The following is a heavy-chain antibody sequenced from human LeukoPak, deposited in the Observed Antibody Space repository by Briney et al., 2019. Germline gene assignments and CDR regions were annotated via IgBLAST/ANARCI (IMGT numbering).Heavy chain of an antibody. D-gene: IGHD3-22*01. J-gene: IGHJ4*02. CDR2: IYSGGST. CDR1: GFTVSSNY. CDR3: ARTGYYYDSSGYLDY. V-gene: IGHV3-53*04. Sequence: PGGSLRLSCAASGFTVSSNYMSWVRQAPGKGLEWVSVIYSGGSTYYADFVKGRFTISRHNSKNTLYLQMNSLRAEDTAVYYCARTGYYYDSSGYLDYWGQGTLVTVSS.